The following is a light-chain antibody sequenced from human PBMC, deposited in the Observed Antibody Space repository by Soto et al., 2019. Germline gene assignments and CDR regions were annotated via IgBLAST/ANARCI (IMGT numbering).Light chain of an antibody. CDR2: RAS. J-gene: IGKJ2*01. CDR1: QSVSSTC. CDR3: QQCGTSPFT. Sequence: EIVLTQSPGTLSLSPGERATLSCRASQSVSSTCLTWYQHKPGQAPRLLIYRASRRVASIPDRFSGSGSGTDFTLTITRLEPEDIAMYYCQQCGTSPFTFGQGTKLEIK. V-gene: IGKV3-20*01.